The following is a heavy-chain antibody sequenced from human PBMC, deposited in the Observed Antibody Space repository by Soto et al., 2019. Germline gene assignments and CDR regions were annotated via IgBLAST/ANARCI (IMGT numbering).Heavy chain of an antibody. Sequence: ASVKVSCKASGYTFTSYGISWVRQAPGQGLEWMGWISAYNGNTNYAQKLQGRVTMTTDTSTSTAYMELRSLRSDDTAVYYCARERAPILLWFGELSVTWFDPWGQGTLVTVSS. CDR1: GYTFTSYG. D-gene: IGHD3-10*01. CDR2: ISAYNGNT. CDR3: ARERAPILLWFGELSVTWFDP. J-gene: IGHJ5*02. V-gene: IGHV1-18*01.